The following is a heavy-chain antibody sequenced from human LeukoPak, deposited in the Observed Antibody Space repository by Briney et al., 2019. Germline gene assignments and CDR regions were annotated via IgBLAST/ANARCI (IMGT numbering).Heavy chain of an antibody. CDR2: IYHSGST. D-gene: IGHD6-13*01. V-gene: IGHV4-38-2*02. CDR3: ARGTRGAAAGLDFDP. CDR1: GYSISSGYY. Sequence: SETLSLTCTVSGYSISSGYYWGWIRQPPGKGLEWIGSIYHSGSTYYNPPLKSRVTISVDTSKNQFSLKLSSVTAADTAVYYCARGTRGAAAGLDFDPWGQGTLVTVSS. J-gene: IGHJ5*02.